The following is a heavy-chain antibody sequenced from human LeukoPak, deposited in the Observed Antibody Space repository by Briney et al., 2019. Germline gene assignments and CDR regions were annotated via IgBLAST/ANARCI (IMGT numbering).Heavy chain of an antibody. Sequence: GGSLRLSCAASGFTFISYAMSWVRQAPGKGLEWVSTISGSGISTSYADSVKGRFTISRDNAKNSLYLQMNSLRAEDTAVYFCARDHGIVVVTASRLDSWGQGTLVTVSS. CDR1: GFTFISYA. V-gene: IGHV3-23*01. CDR3: ARDHGIVVVTASRLDS. J-gene: IGHJ4*02. CDR2: ISGSGIST. D-gene: IGHD2-21*02.